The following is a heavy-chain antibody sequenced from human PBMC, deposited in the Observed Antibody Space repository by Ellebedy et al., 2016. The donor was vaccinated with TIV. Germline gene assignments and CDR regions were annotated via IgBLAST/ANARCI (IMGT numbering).Heavy chain of an antibody. V-gene: IGHV3-30*18. Sequence: GGSLRLXCAASGFTFSSYAMSWVRQAPGKGLEWVAVISYDGSNKYYADSVKGRFTISRDNSKNTLYLQMNSLRAEDTAVYYCAKDRFSENIPDPWGQGTLVTVSS. J-gene: IGHJ5*02. CDR1: GFTFSSYA. CDR2: ISYDGSNK. D-gene: IGHD2/OR15-2a*01. CDR3: AKDRFSENIPDP.